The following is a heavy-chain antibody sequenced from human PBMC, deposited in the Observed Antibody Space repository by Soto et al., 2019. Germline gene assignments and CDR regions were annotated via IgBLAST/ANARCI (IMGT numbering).Heavy chain of an antibody. CDR2: ISSSSSYI. CDR1: GFTFDDYA. CDR3: ARESEYSYGYEGWFDP. J-gene: IGHJ5*02. V-gene: IGHV3-21*01. Sequence: EVQLVESGGGLVQPGRSLRLSCAASGFTFDDYAMHWVRQAPGKGLEWVSSISSSSSYIYYADSVKGRFTISRDNAKNSLYLQMNSLRAEDTAVYYCARESEYSYGYEGWFDPWGQGTLVTVSS. D-gene: IGHD5-18*01.